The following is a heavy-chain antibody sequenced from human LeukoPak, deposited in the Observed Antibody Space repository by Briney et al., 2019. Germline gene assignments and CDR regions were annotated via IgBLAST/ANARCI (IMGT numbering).Heavy chain of an antibody. Sequence: SQTLSLTCTVSGASISSGGYYWTRIRQLPGKGLEWIGYIYYSGSTYYNPSLKSRVTISVDTSKTQFSLDMRSVTAADTAVYYCARDATMIVLPTRTFAICSPGTMVTVSS. CDR2: IYYSGST. J-gene: IGHJ3*02. D-gene: IGHD3-22*01. V-gene: IGHV4-31*03. CDR3: ARDATMIVLPTRTFAI. CDR1: GASISSGGYY.